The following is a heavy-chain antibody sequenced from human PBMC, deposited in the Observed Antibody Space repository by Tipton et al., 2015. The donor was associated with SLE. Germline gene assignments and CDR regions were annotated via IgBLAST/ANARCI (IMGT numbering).Heavy chain of an antibody. CDR3: ARDDIATDY. J-gene: IGHJ4*02. CDR2: ISSSSDYI. CDR1: GFTFSRYS. Sequence: GSLRLSCAASGFTFSRYSMNWVRQAPGKGVEWVSCISSSSDYIYYADSVKGRFTISRDNANNSLYLQMNSLRAEDTAVYYCARDDIATDYWGQGTLVTVSS. D-gene: IGHD6-13*01. V-gene: IGHV3-21*01.